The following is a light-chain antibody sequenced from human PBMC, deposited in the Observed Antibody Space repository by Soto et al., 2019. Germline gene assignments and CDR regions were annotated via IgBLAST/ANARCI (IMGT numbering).Light chain of an antibody. Sequence: QSVLTQSPSASASLGASVKLTCTLSSGHSSYSIAWHQQQPEKGPQFLMKLNSDGSHSKGDGIPDRFSGSSSGDERYLTISSLQSEDEADYYCQTWATGIQVFGGGTKVTVL. V-gene: IGLV4-69*01. CDR3: QTWATGIQV. CDR2: LNSDGSH. CDR1: SGHSSYS. J-gene: IGLJ2*01.